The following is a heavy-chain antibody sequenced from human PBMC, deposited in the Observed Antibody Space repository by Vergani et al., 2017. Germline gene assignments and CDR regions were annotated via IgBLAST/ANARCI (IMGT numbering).Heavy chain of an antibody. CDR2: LIPIFGTT. CDR3: ARDRRYCGGGSCYLEY. D-gene: IGHD2-15*01. CDR1: GGTFSTYA. V-gene: IGHV1-69*13. Sequence: QVQLVQSGAEVKKPGSSVKVSCKASGGTFSTYAISWVRQAPGQGLEWMGRLIPIFGTTNYAQNFQGRVTITADESTSTAYMELSSLRSEDTAVYYCARDRRYCGGGSCYLEYWGQGTLITVSS. J-gene: IGHJ4*02.